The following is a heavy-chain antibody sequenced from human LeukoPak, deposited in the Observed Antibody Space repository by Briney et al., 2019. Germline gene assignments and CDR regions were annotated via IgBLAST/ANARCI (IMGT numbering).Heavy chain of an antibody. Sequence: GRSLRLSCAASGFTFSSYGMHWVRQAPGKGLEWVAVISYDGSNKYYADSVKDRFTISRDNSKNTLYLQMNSLRAEDTAVYYCAKEGAFGVVDREGLGYWGQGTLVTVSS. CDR2: ISYDGSNK. J-gene: IGHJ4*02. CDR1: GFTFSSYG. CDR3: AKEGAFGVVDREGLGY. V-gene: IGHV3-30*18. D-gene: IGHD3-3*01.